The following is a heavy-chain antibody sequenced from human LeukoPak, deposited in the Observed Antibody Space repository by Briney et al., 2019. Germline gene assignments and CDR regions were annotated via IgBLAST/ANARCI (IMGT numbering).Heavy chain of an antibody. V-gene: IGHV3-21*01. Sequence: PGGSLRLSCAASGFTFSSYSMNWVRQAPGKGLEWVSSISSSSSYIYYADSVEGRFTISRDNAKNSLYLQVNSLRAEDTAVYYCAREIALAGLNDYWGQGTLVTVSS. CDR1: GFTFSSYS. J-gene: IGHJ4*02. CDR3: AREIALAGLNDY. D-gene: IGHD6-19*01. CDR2: ISSSSSYI.